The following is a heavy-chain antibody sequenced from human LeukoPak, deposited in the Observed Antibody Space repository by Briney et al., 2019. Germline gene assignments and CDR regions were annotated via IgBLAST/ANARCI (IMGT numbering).Heavy chain of an antibody. CDR3: ARDLGYCSSTSCYLFDY. V-gene: IGHV1-2*02. D-gene: IGHD2-2*01. J-gene: IGHJ4*02. Sequence: ASVKVSCKASGYTFTGYYMHWVRQAPGQGLEWMGWINPNSGGTNYAQKFRGRVTMTRDTSISTAYMELSRLRSDDTAVYYCARDLGYCSSTSCYLFDYWGQGTLVTVSS. CDR2: INPNSGGT. CDR1: GYTFTGYY.